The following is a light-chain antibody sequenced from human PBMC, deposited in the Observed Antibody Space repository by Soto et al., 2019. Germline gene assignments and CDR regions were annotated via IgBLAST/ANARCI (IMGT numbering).Light chain of an antibody. V-gene: IGLV2-8*01. CDR2: EVN. CDR3: AAWDDNVYV. J-gene: IGLJ1*01. Sequence: QSALTQPPSASGSPGQSVAISCTGTSSDVGGYNYVSWYQQHPGKAPKLMIYEVNKRPSGVPDRFSGSKSGTSASLAISGLRSEDEADYYCAAWDDNVYVFGTGTKLTVL. CDR1: SSDVGGYNY.